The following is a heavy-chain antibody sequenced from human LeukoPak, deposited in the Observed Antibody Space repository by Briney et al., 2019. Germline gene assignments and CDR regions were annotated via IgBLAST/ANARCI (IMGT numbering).Heavy chain of an antibody. CDR2: ISSSSSYI. CDR3: ARDLYDSGAYSSPIDY. J-gene: IGHJ4*02. Sequence: GGSLRLSCAAYGFTLSGHSMTWVRQAPGKGREWVSSISSSSSYIHSADSVEGRFTISRDNAKNSLYLQMNSLRAEDTAVYYCARDLYDSGAYSSPIDYWGQGTLVTVSS. D-gene: IGHD3-22*01. CDR1: GFTLSGHS. V-gene: IGHV3-21*01.